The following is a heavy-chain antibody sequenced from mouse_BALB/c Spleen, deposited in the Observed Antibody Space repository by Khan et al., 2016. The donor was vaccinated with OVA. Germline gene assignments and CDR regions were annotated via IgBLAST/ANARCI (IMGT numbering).Heavy chain of an antibody. J-gene: IGHJ2*01. CDR2: ISSGGSLT. Sequence: EVELVESGGGLVKPGGSLKLSCAAAGFTFSTYAMSWVRQTPEKRLEWVATISSGGSLTYYPDSVQGRFTISRDNGKNTLYLLMSSLRSEDTAKYYCTRVYFGYFDYWGQGTTLTVSS. D-gene: IGHD2-1*01. V-gene: IGHV5-9-3*01. CDR3: TRVYFGYFDY. CDR1: GFTFSTYA.